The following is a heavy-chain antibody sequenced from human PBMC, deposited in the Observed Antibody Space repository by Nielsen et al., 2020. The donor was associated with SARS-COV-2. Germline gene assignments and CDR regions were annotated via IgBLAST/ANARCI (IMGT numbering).Heavy chain of an antibody. J-gene: IGHJ6*02. CDR2: IYYSGST. V-gene: IGHV4-61*01. Sequence: SETLSLTCTASGGSVSSGSYYWSWIRQPPGKGLEWIGYIYYSGSTNYNPSLKSRVTISVDTSKNQFSLKLSSVTAADTAVYYCAREVYLAYCGGDCSPRGMDVWGQGTTVTVSS. CDR1: GGSVSSGSYY. CDR3: AREVYLAYCGGDCSPRGMDV. D-gene: IGHD2-21*02.